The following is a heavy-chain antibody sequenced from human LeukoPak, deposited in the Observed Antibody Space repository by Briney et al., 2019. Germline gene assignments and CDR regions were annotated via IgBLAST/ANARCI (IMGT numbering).Heavy chain of an antibody. D-gene: IGHD4-23*01. J-gene: IGHJ4*02. Sequence: ASVKVSCKASGYTFTSYYMHWVRQAPGQGLEWMGIINPSGGSTSYAQKFQGRVTMTRDMSTSTVYMELSSLRSEDTAVYYCVRETADYGGNSEAIFDYWGQGTLVTVSS. CDR3: VRETADYGGNSEAIFDY. CDR2: INPSGGST. CDR1: GYTFTSYY. V-gene: IGHV1-46*01.